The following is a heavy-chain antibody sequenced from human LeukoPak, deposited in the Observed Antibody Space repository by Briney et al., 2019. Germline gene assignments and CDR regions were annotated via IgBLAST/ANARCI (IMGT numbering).Heavy chain of an antibody. J-gene: IGHJ5*02. Sequence: GGSLRLSCAASGLTLSSHWMGWIRQAPGKGLEWVANIRQDGGETYYVDSVKGRFTISRDNAKNSLYLQMNSLRVGEATMYYCARWRPSSAWYWLDAWGQGTLVTVSP. CDR1: GLTLSSHW. CDR3: ARWRPSSAWYWLDA. CDR2: IRQDGGET. D-gene: IGHD6-13*01. V-gene: IGHV3-7*01.